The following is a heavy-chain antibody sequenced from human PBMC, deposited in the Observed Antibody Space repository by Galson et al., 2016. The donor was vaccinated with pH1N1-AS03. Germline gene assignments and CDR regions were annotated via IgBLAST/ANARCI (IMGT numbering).Heavy chain of an antibody. J-gene: IGHJ3*02. CDR2: IRSKTYGGTT. V-gene: IGHV3-49*03. CDR1: GFTFGDYP. CDR3: ARSRTPPGSRAGVGFDI. Sequence: SLRLSCAASGFTFGDYPLTWFRQAPGKGLEWVGFIRSKTYGGTTEYAASVKGRFTISRDDSKSIANLQMNSLKTEDTAVHYCARSRTPPGSRAGVGFDIWGQGTMVTVSS.